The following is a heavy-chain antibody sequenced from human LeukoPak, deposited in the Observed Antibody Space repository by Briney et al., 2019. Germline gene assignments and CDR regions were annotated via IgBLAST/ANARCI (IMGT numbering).Heavy chain of an antibody. D-gene: IGHD3-3*02. CDR2: ISSSSRYI. J-gene: IGHJ3*02. Sequence: GGSLRLSCSASGFTFSTYSMNWVRQAPGKGLEWVSSISSSSRYIYYADSVKGRFTISRDNAKNSLYLQMNSLRAEDTAVYYCARPRISGLRNAFDIWGQGTMVTVSS. V-gene: IGHV3-21*01. CDR3: ARPRISGLRNAFDI. CDR1: GFTFSTYS.